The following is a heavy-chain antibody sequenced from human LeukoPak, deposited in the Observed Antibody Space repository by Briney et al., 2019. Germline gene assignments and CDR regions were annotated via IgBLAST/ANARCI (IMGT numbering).Heavy chain of an antibody. V-gene: IGHV1-2*02. CDR2: INPNSGGT. Sequence: ASAKVSCKASGYTFTGYYMHWVRQAPEQGLEWMGWINPNSGGTNYAQEFQGRVTMTRDTSISTAYMELSRLRSDDTAVYYCARDIAVAGIDYYYYGMDVWGQGTTVTVSS. CDR3: ARDIAVAGIDYYYYGMDV. J-gene: IGHJ6*02. CDR1: GYTFTGYY. D-gene: IGHD6-19*01.